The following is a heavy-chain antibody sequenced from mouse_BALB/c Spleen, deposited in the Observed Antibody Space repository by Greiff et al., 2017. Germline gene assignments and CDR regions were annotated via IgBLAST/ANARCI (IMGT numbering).Heavy chain of an antibody. CDR3: ARGGYYGNYFDY. CDR1: GFSLTGYG. Sequence: VQLQQSGPGLVAPSQSLSITCTVSGFSLTGYGVNWVRQPPGKGLEWLGMIWGDGSTDYNSALKSRLSISKDNSKSQVFLKMNSLQTDDTARYYCARGGYYGNYFDYWGQGTTLTVSS. V-gene: IGHV2-6-7*01. D-gene: IGHD2-1*01. CDR2: IWGDGST. J-gene: IGHJ2*01.